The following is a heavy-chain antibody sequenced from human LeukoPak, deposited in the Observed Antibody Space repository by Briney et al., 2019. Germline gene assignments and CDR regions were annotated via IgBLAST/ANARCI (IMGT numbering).Heavy chain of an antibody. CDR1: GFTFSSYE. CDR3: ARVSILIVPYYAFDI. D-gene: IGHD2/OR15-2a*01. Sequence: GSLRLSCAASGFTFSSYEMNWVRQAPGKGLEWVSYISSSGSTIYYADSVMGRFTISRDNAKNSLYLQMNSLRAEDTAVYYCARVSILIVPYYAFDIWGQGTMVTVSS. CDR2: ISSSGSTI. J-gene: IGHJ3*02. V-gene: IGHV3-48*03.